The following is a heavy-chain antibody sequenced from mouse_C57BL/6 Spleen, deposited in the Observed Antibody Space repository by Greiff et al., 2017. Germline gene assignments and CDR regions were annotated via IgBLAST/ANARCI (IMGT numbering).Heavy chain of an antibody. J-gene: IGHJ4*01. Sequence: EVNVVESGGGLVQSGRSLRLSCATSGFTFSDFYMEWVRQAPGKGLEWIAASRNKANDYTTEYSASVTGRFIVSRDTSQSILYLQMNALRAEDTAIYYCARGGNYVDYAMDYWGQGTSVTVSS. CDR1: GFTFSDFY. CDR3: ARGGNYVDYAMDY. V-gene: IGHV7-1*01. CDR2: SRNKANDYTT. D-gene: IGHD2-1*01.